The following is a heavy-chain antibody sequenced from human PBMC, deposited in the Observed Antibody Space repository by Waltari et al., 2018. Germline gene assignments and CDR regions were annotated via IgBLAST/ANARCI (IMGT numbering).Heavy chain of an antibody. J-gene: IGHJ3*02. D-gene: IGHD3-10*01. CDR3: VRDMGRPDAFDI. Sequence: EVQLVESGGGLVQPGGSLRISCAAPGFTFIPYWVHWVRQAPGKGLVWVSHINGDGSTIRYADSVKGRFTISRDNAKNTLYLQMSGLRAEDTAVYYCVRDMGRPDAFDIWGQGTMVTVSS. CDR2: INGDGSTI. CDR1: GFTFIPYW. V-gene: IGHV3-74*01.